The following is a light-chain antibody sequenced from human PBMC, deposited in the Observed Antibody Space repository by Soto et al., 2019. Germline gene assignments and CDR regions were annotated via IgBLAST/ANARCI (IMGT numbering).Light chain of an antibody. CDR1: ISNLGSNF. CDR3: AAWDDSLSAVV. Sequence: LTQPPSASGTPGQRVTISCSGSISNLGSNFIYWYQQLPGAAPKLLISRNNERPSGVPDRFSGSKSGTSASLAISGLRSEDEADYHCAAWDDSLSAVVFGGGTKLTVL. V-gene: IGLV1-47*01. CDR2: RNN. J-gene: IGLJ3*02.